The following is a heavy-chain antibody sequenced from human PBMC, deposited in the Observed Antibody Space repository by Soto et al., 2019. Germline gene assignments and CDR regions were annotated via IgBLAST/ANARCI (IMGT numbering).Heavy chain of an antibody. J-gene: IGHJ6*02. CDR3: ARGKLVPAGNYYYYYYGMDV. V-gene: IGHV1-2*04. D-gene: IGHD2-2*01. CDR1: GYTFTGYY. Sequence: GASVKVSCKASGYTFTGYYMHWVRQAPGQGLEWMGWINPNSGGTNYAQKFQGWVTTTRDTSTSTAYMELSRLRSDDTAVYYCARGKLVPAGNYYYYYYGMDVWGQGTTVTVSS. CDR2: INPNSGGT.